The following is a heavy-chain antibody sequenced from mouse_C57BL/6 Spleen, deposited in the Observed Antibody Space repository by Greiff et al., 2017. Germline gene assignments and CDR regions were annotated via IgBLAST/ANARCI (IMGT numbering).Heavy chain of an antibody. CDR3: ARGELLRGFYAMDY. V-gene: IGHV1-72*01. CDR1: GYTFTSYW. CDR2: IDPNSGGT. Sequence: QVQLQQPGAELVKPGASVKLSCKASGYTFTSYWMHWVKQRPGRGLEWIGRIDPNSGGTKYNEKFKSKATLTVDKPASTAYMQLSSLTSEDSSVYYCARGELLRGFYAMDYWGQVTSVTVSS. J-gene: IGHJ4*01. D-gene: IGHD1-1*01.